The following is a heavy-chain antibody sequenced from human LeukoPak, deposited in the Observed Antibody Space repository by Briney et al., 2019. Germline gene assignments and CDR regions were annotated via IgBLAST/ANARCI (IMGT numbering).Heavy chain of an antibody. V-gene: IGHV3-48*01. CDR1: GFTFSSYS. Sequence: GGSLRLSCAASGFTFSSYSMNWVRQAPGKGLEWVSYISSSSSTIYYADSVKGRFTISRDNAKNSLCLQMNSLRAEDTAVYYCARDTHYYGSGSPAFDIWGQGTMVTVSS. J-gene: IGHJ3*02. D-gene: IGHD3-10*01. CDR2: ISSSSSTI. CDR3: ARDTHYYGSGSPAFDI.